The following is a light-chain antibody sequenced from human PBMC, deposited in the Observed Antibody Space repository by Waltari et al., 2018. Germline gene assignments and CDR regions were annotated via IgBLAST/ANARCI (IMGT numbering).Light chain of an antibody. V-gene: IGKV4-1*01. CDR3: QQSYTTPLT. Sequence: FLYRPTKQHYLSWYHRKPGQPPKLLISWAATRESGFPDRFSGSGSGTDFTLTISSLQAEDVAVYYCQQSYTTPLTFGGGTRVEIK. J-gene: IGKJ4*01. CDR1: FLYRPTKQHY. CDR2: WAA.